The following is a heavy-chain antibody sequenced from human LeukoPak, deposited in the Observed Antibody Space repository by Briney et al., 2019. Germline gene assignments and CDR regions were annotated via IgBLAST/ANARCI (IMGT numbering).Heavy chain of an antibody. CDR1: GFTFSSYE. J-gene: IGHJ4*02. V-gene: IGHV3-48*03. D-gene: IGHD6-13*01. CDR2: ISSSGSTI. CDR3: ARDSIVAAAVQYYFDY. Sequence: GGSLRLSCAPSGFTFSSYEMGWVRQAPVKGLEWVSYISSSGSTIYYADSVKGRFTISRDNAKNSLYLQMNSLRAEDTAVYYCARDSIVAAAVQYYFDYWGQGTLVTVSS.